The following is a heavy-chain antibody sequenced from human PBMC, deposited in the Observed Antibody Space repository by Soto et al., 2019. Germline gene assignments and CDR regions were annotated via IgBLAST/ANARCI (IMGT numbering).Heavy chain of an antibody. CDR1: RGAFGSCA. CDR3: RSSPDD. V-gene: IGHV1-69*13. Sequence: ASVTLFCKASRGAFGSCAISCLRQAPGQGHEWMGGIIPIFGTANSAQKFEGRVTITADESTSTAYMELGSLRSEGTGVDYCRSSPDDGGQGTLVTVSS. D-gene: IGHD2-2*01. CDR2: IIPIFGTA. J-gene: IGHJ4*02.